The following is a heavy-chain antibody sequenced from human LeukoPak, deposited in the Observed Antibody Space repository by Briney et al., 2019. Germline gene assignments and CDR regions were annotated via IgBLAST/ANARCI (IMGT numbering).Heavy chain of an antibody. D-gene: IGHD5-24*01. CDR1: GYTFGTYG. CDR3: ARSDLATITAGPFEY. J-gene: IGHJ4*02. CDR2: ISGHQGNT. V-gene: IGHV1-18*01. Sequence: ASVKVSCKASGYTFGTYGITWVRQAPGQGLEWMGWISGHQGNTKYAQNFQGRVTMTTDTSTSTAYMDLRSLRSDDTAIYFCARSDLATITAGPFEYWGQGTLVAVSS.